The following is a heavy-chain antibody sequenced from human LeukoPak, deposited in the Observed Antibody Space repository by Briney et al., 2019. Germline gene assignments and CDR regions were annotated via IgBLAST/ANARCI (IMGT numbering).Heavy chain of an antibody. D-gene: IGHD5-24*01. V-gene: IGHV3-43*02. CDR2: ISEYSGST. J-gene: IGHJ4*02. CDR1: GFTFDDYA. Sequence: GGSLRLSCAASGFTFDDYAMHWVRHAPGKGLEWVSLISEYSGSTYYADSVKGGFTISRDNSKNSLYLLMNSLRTEDTALYYCAKCAEGGDGYNGDIVFWGQGTLVTVSS. CDR3: AKCAEGGDGYNGDIVF.